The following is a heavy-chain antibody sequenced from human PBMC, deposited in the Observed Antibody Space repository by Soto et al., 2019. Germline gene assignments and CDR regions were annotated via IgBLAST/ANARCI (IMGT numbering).Heavy chain of an antibody. CDR3: AKGSGSFNYYYYYYMDV. D-gene: IGHD3-10*01. CDR1: GFTFSSYG. J-gene: IGHJ6*03. Sequence: GGSLRLSCAASGFTFSSYGMHWVRQAPGKGLEWVALIWYDGSNKYYADSVKGRFTISRANSKNTLYLQMNSLRAEDTAVYYCAKGSGSFNYYYYYYMDVWGKGTTVTVSS. V-gene: IGHV3-33*06. CDR2: IWYDGSNK.